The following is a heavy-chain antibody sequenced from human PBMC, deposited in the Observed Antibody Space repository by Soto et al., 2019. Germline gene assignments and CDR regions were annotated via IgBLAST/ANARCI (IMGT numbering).Heavy chain of an antibody. CDR3: ARSRGGWYYYYGMDV. CDR2: INHSGST. J-gene: IGHJ6*02. CDR1: GGSFSGYY. Sequence: SETLSLTCAVYGGSFSGYYWSWIRQPPGKGLEWIGEINHSGSTNYNPSLKSRVTISVDTSKNQFSLKLSSVTAADTAVYYCARSRGGWYYYYGMDVWGQGTTVTVSS. D-gene: IGHD6-19*01. V-gene: IGHV4-34*01.